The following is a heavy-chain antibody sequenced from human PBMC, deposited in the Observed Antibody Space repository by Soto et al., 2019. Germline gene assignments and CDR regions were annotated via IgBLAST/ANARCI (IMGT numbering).Heavy chain of an antibody. CDR3: AKDPHSSSWLSGWFDP. Sequence: QVQLVESGGGVVQPGRSLRLSCAASGFTFSSYGMHWVRLAPGKGLEWVAVISYDGSNKYYADSVKGRFTISRDNSKNTLYLQMNSLRAEDTAVYYCAKDPHSSSWLSGWFDPWGQGTLVTVSS. V-gene: IGHV3-30*18. J-gene: IGHJ5*02. D-gene: IGHD6-13*01. CDR1: GFTFSSYG. CDR2: ISYDGSNK.